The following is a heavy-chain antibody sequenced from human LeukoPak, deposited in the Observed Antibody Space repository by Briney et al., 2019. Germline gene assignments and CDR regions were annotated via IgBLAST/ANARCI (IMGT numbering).Heavy chain of an antibody. CDR2: MGDSGST. V-gene: IGHV4-34*01. CDR3: ARRDCSGGSCYSSSYYYYYYYMDV. J-gene: IGHJ6*03. CDR1: GGAFSGFY. D-gene: IGHD2-15*01. Sequence: SETLSLTYAVYGGAFSGFYWSWIRQPPGPGLEWIGEMGDSGSTNDNPSLKSRVTISVDTSKNQFSLKLSSVTAADTAVYYCARRDCSGGSCYSSSYYYYYYYMDVWGKGTTVTVSS.